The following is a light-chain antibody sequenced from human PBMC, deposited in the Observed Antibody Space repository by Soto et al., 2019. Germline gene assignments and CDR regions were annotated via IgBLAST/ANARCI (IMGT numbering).Light chain of an antibody. CDR3: SSYAGSDNLRV. J-gene: IGLJ1*01. CDR1: SSDVGGYNF. Sequence: QSALTQPPSASGSPGQSVTISCTGTSSDVGGYNFVSWYQQHPGKAPKIMIYEVNKRPSGVPDRFSGSKSGNTASLTVSGLQAEDEADYYCSSYAGSDNLRVFGTGTKLTV. V-gene: IGLV2-8*01. CDR2: EVN.